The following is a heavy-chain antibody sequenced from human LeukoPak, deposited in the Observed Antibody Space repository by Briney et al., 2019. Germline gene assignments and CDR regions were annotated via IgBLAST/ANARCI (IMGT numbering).Heavy chain of an antibody. J-gene: IGHJ4*02. Sequence: GRSLRLSCAASGFTFSSYGMHWVRQAPGKGLEWVAVISYDGSNKYYADSVKGRFTISRDNSKNTLYLQMNNLKSEDTAVYYCVLWDFWNDYLPDYWGQGTLVTVSS. CDR1: GFTFSSYG. CDR3: VLWDFWNDYLPDY. CDR2: ISYDGSNK. D-gene: IGHD3-3*01. V-gene: IGHV3-30*03.